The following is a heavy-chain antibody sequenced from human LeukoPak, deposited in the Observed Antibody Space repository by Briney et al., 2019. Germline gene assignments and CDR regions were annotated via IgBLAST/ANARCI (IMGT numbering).Heavy chain of an antibody. J-gene: IGHJ6*02. CDR3: ARDETSYYDFWSGYQTPYYGMDV. V-gene: IGHV1-3*01. CDR1: GYTFTSYA. Sequence: ASVRVSCKASGYTFTSYAMHWVRQAPGQGLEWMGWINAGNGNTKYSQKFQGRVTITRDTSASTAYMELSSLRSEDTAVYYCARDETSYYDFWSGYQTPYYGMDVWGQGTTVTVSS. D-gene: IGHD3-3*01. CDR2: INAGNGNT.